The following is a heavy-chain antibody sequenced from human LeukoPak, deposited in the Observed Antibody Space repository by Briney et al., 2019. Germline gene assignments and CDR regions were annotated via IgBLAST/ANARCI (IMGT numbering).Heavy chain of an antibody. CDR1: GGSITGYY. V-gene: IGHV4-59*01. Sequence: SETLSLTCTVSGGSITGYYWSWIRQPPGKGLEWIGYIYYSGSTNYTPSLKSRVTISVDTSKNQFSLKLSSVTAADTAVYYCARGIHFGVVSVFQHWGQGTLVTVSS. J-gene: IGHJ1*01. CDR2: IYYSGST. D-gene: IGHD3-3*01. CDR3: ARGIHFGVVSVFQH.